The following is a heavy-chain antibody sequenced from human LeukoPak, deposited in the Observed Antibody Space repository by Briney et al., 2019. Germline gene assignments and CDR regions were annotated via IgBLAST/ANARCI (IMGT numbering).Heavy chain of an antibody. J-gene: IGHJ4*02. V-gene: IGHV1-69*04. CDR3: ARERRGLQLGSPDFDY. CDR1: GGTFSSYP. Sequence: GASVKVSCKASGGTFSSYPISWVRQAPGQGLEWMGRIIPILGIANYAQKFQGRVTITADKSTSTAYMELSSLRSEDTAVYYCARERRGLQLGSPDFDYWGQGTLVTVSS. D-gene: IGHD5-24*01. CDR2: IIPILGIA.